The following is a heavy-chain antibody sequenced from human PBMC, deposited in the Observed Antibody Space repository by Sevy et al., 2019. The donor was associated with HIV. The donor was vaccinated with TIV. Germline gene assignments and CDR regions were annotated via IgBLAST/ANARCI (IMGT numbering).Heavy chain of an antibody. D-gene: IGHD2-2*01. CDR2: MNPNSGNT. J-gene: IGHJ6*02. CDR1: GYTFTSYD. CDR3: ARGLVVVPDYYYYGMDV. V-gene: IGHV1-8*01. Sequence: ASVEVSCKASGYTFTSYDINWVRQATGQGLEWMGWMNPNSGNTGYAQKFQGRVTMTRNTSISTAYMELSSLRSEDTAVYYCARGLVVVPDYYYYGMDVWGQGTTVTVSS.